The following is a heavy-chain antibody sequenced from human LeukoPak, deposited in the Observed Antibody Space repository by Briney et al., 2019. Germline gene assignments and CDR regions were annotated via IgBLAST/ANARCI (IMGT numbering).Heavy chain of an antibody. CDR2: IYYSGST. J-gene: IGHJ4*02. V-gene: IGHV4-59*01. D-gene: IGHD1-20*01. CDR1: GSSISSYY. Sequence: SETLSLTCTVSGSSISSYYWSWIRQPPGKGLEWIGYIYYSGSTNYNPSLKSRVTISEDTSKNQFSLKLSSVTAADTAVYYCARGNWFTFDYWGQGTLVTVSS. CDR3: ARGNWFTFDY.